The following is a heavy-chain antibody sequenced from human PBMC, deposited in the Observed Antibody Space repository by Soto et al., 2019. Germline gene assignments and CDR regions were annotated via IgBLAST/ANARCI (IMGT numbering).Heavy chain of an antibody. CDR1: GFTFSGYS. Sequence: EVQLVESGGGLVQPGGSLRLSCAASGFTFSGYSMNWVRQAPRKGLEWVSYISSRSRTKYYADSVKVRFTISRDNANNSLYLQMNSLRDEDTAVYYCARDIGCSGGSCYDYGMDVWGQGTTVTVSS. J-gene: IGHJ6*02. D-gene: IGHD2-15*01. V-gene: IGHV3-48*02. CDR2: ISSRSRTK. CDR3: ARDIGCSGGSCYDYGMDV.